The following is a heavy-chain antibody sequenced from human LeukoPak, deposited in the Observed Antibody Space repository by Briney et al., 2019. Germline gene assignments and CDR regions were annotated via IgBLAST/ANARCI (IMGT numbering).Heavy chain of an antibody. CDR1: GYTFTGYY. D-gene: IGHD2-21*02. CDR2: INPSGGST. J-gene: IGHJ4*02. V-gene: IGHV1-46*01. Sequence: GASVKVSCKASGYTFTGYYMHWVRQAPGQGLEWMGIINPSGGSTSYAQKFQGRLTMTRDTSTSTVYMELSSLRSEDTAVYYCARDSGGDPYFDYWGQGTLVTVSS. CDR3: ARDSGGDPYFDY.